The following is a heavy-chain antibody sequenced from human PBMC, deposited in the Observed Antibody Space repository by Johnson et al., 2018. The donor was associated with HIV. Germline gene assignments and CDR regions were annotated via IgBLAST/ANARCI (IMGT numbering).Heavy chain of an antibody. CDR3: ARPLMVYASDAFDI. CDR1: GFTFSSYG. D-gene: IGHD2-8*01. V-gene: IGHV3-30*02. Sequence: QVQLVESGGGVVQPGGSLRLSCAASGFTFSSYGMHWVRQAPGKGLEWVAFIRYDGSNKYYADSVKGRFTISRDNSKNTLYLQMNSLRAEDTAVYYCARPLMVYASDAFDIWGQGTMVTVSS. CDR2: IRYDGSNK. J-gene: IGHJ3*02.